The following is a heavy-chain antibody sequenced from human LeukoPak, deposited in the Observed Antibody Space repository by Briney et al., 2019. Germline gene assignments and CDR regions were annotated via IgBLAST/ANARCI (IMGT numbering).Heavy chain of an antibody. CDR3: ARVKTETSGWYQFDY. J-gene: IGHJ4*02. V-gene: IGHV3-53*05. D-gene: IGHD6-19*01. CDR1: GFSVSKIY. CDR2: ISVVGDT. Sequence: GGSLRLPCAASGFSVSKIYMSWLRQAAGKALECASLISVVGDTYYADSVKGRFTISRDNTENTLYLQMNSLRVENTAVYYCARVKTETSGWYQFDYWGQGTLVTVSS.